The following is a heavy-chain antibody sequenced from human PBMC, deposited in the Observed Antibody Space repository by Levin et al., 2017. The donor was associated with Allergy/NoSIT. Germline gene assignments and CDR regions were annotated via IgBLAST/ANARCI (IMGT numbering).Heavy chain of an antibody. CDR2: ISAYNGNT. J-gene: IGHJ4*02. CDR1: GYTFTSYG. Sequence: VASVKVSCKASGYTFTSYGISWVRQAPGQGLEWMGWISAYNGNTNYAQKLQGRVTMTTDTSTSTAYMELRSLRSDDTAVYYCARVPIVATIQDTFPTGGIDYWGQGTLVTVSS. V-gene: IGHV1-18*01. CDR3: ARVPIVATIQDTFPTGGIDY. D-gene: IGHD5-12*01.